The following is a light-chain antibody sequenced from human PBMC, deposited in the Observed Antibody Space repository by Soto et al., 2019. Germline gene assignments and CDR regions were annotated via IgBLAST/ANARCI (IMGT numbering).Light chain of an antibody. CDR1: QSVSSY. CDR2: DAS. CDR3: QQRSNWSYT. V-gene: IGKV3-11*01. Sequence: EIVLTQSPATLSLSPGERATLSCRASQSVSSYLAWYQQKPGQAPRLLIYDASNRATGIPARFSGSGSGTDFTLTISSLEPVDFAVYYCQQRSNWSYTFGQGTKLEIK. J-gene: IGKJ2*01.